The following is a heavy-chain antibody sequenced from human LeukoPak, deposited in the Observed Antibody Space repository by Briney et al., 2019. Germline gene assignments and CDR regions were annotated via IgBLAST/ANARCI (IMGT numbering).Heavy chain of an antibody. CDR2: INPSGGST. J-gene: IGHJ4*02. CDR1: GYIFTNYA. D-gene: IGHD5-12*01. CDR3: ARLNPGYSGYENLSGHFDY. V-gene: IGHV1-46*01. Sequence: ASVKVSCKASGYIFTNYAMNWVRQAPGQRLEWMGIINPSGGSTSYAQKFQGRVTMTRDTSTSTVYMELSSLRSEDTAVYYCARLNPGYSGYENLSGHFDYWGQGTLVTVSS.